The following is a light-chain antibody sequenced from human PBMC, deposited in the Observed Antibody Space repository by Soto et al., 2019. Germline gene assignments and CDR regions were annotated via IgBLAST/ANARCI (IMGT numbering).Light chain of an antibody. Sequence: DIQMTQSPYSVSASVGDRVTITCQASQGISRSLAWYQQKPGKAPKLMIYSASSLQSGVPSMSSRSGFGAAVSVSISSGQCEDFAPYYCQQADTFPITFGQGTKVHIK. J-gene: IGKJ1*01. V-gene: IGKV1D-12*01. CDR2: SAS. CDR1: QGISRS. CDR3: QQADTFPIT.